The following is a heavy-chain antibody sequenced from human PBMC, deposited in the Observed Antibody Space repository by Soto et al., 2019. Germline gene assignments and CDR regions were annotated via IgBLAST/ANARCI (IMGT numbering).Heavy chain of an antibody. CDR3: ARQGGGDMRLTSYSYGMDV. CDR1: GYSFSSYW. V-gene: IGHV5-51*01. D-gene: IGHD3-16*01. CDR2: IYPGDSDT. J-gene: IGHJ6*02. Sequence: LGESLKISCEGSGYSFSSYWIAWVRQMPGKGLEWMGIIYPGDSDTRYSPSFQGQVTISADKSIRTAYLQWSSLKASDTAISYCARQGGGDMRLTSYSYGMDVWGQGTTVTVSS.